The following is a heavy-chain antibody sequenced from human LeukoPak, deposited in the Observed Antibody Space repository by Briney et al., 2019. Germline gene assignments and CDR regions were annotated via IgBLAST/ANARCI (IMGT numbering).Heavy chain of an antibody. Sequence: SETLSLTCTVSGGSISTSNYYWGWIRQPPRKGLEWIGRIYTSGSTNYNPSLKSRVTISVDTSKNQFSLKLSSVTAADTAVYYCASCSGSSPYYYYYMDVWGKGTTVTISS. CDR2: IYTSGST. V-gene: IGHV4-39*07. CDR3: ASCSGSSPYYYYYMDV. J-gene: IGHJ6*03. D-gene: IGHD1-26*01. CDR1: GGSISTSNYY.